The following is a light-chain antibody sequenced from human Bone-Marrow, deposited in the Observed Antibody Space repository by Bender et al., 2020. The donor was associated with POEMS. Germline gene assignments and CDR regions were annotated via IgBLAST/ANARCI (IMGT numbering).Light chain of an antibody. V-gene: IGLV2-14*01. CDR1: SSDVGAYNH. CDR3: NSYTTSDTVV. Sequence: QSALTQPPSASGSPGQSVTISCTGTSSDVGAYNHVSWYQRHPGKAPQLMIYEGTKRPSGVSNRFSGSRSGNTASLTISGLRAEDEADYYCNSYTTSDTVVFGGGTRLTVL. J-gene: IGLJ3*02. CDR2: EGT.